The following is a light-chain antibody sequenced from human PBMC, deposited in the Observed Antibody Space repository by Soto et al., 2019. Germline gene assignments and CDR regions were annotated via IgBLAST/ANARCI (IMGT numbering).Light chain of an antibody. V-gene: IGLV2-8*01. CDR1: SSDVGAYSY. CDR3: SSFAGSNIVV. CDR2: EIN. Sequence: QSALTQPPSASGSPGQSVTISCTGTSSDVGAYSYVSWYQQYPGKAPKLMIYEINKRPSGVPDRFSGSKSGNAASLTVSGLQAEDEADYYCSSFAGSNIVVFGGGTKVTVL. J-gene: IGLJ2*01.